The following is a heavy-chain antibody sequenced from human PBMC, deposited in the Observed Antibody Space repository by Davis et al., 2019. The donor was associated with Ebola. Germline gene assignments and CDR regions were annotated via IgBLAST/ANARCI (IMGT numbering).Heavy chain of an antibody. CDR3: AKLGCTSSSCYTGNFYYYYSMDV. CDR1: RLTFSSYA. V-gene: IGHV3-23*01. D-gene: IGHD2-2*02. Sequence: GESLKISCAASRLTFSSYAMSWVRQAPGKGLEWVSTISGSGTYTYYADSVKGRFTISRDNSKDTLYLQMNSLRAEDTAVYYCAKLGCTSSSCYTGNFYYYYSMDVWGQGTTVTVSS. CDR2: ISGSGTYT. J-gene: IGHJ6*02.